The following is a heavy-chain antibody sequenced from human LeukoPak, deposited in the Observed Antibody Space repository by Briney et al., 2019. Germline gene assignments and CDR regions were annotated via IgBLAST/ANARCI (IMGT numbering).Heavy chain of an antibody. D-gene: IGHD3-10*01. CDR3: AKMKGITMVRGTFDY. CDR2: ISGSGGNT. Sequence: GGSLRLSCAASGFTFSSYAMTWVRQAPGKGLEWVSSISGSGGNTYYADSAKGRFTISRDNSKNALYLQMSSLRAEDTAVYYCAKMKGITMVRGTFDYWGQGTLVTVSS. J-gene: IGHJ4*02. CDR1: GFTFSSYA. V-gene: IGHV3-23*01.